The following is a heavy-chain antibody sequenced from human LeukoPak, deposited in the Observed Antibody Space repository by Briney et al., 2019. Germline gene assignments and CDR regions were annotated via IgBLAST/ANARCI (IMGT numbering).Heavy chain of an antibody. V-gene: IGHV4-30-2*01. CDR1: DDYA. Sequence: DDYAMHWVRHGPGKGLEWIGEVCPRGGINYNPSLKTRVSISPDRSRNQSTLTMISLTAADTAVYYCARNGGYDQDVWGQGITVTVSS. D-gene: IGHD5-18*01. CDR2: VCPRGGI. J-gene: IGHJ6*02. CDR3: ARNGGYDQDV.